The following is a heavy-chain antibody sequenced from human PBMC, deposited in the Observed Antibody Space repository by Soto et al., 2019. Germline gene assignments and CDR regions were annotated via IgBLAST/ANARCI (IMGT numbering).Heavy chain of an antibody. D-gene: IGHD3-10*01. J-gene: IGHJ3*02. CDR2: IYYSGST. CDR1: GGSISSSSYY. Sequence: QLQLQESGPGLVKPSETLSLTCTVSGGSISSSSYYWGWIRQPPGKGLEWIGSIYYSGSTYYNPSLKSRVTISVDTSKNQFSLKLSSVTAADTAVYYCARHYYGSGSRGELIDAFDIWGQGTMVTVSS. CDR3: ARHYYGSGSRGELIDAFDI. V-gene: IGHV4-39*01.